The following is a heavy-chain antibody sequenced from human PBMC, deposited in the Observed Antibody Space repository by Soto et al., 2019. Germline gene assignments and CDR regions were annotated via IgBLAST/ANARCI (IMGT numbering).Heavy chain of an antibody. V-gene: IGHV3-15*01. CDR3: TTETKCANVVCYPYYYGMDV. D-gene: IGHD2-8*01. CDR2: MKSKNDDGTT. J-gene: IGHJ6*02. CDR1: GVASANSG. Sequence: GGSLTLSCRASGVASANSGKSTLRPAPGKGGQCGSRMKSKNDDGTTDYVAPVKGRFTILRDDSKNTLYLQMNSLKTEDTAVYYCTTETKCANVVCYPYYYGMDVWGQGTTVTVSS.